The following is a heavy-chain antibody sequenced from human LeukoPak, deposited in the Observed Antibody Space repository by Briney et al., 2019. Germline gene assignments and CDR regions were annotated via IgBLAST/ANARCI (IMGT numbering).Heavy chain of an antibody. CDR3: ARGLFDDPTRFDP. CDR1: GGSFSGYY. D-gene: IGHD2-21*01. J-gene: IGHJ5*02. V-gene: IGHV4-34*01. Sequence: SETLSLTCAVYGGSFSGYYWSRIRQPPGKGLEWIGEISHSGSTDYNPSLKSRVTISVDTSKNQFSLKLSSVTAADTAVYYCARGLFDDPTRFDPWGQGTLVTVSS. CDR2: ISHSGST.